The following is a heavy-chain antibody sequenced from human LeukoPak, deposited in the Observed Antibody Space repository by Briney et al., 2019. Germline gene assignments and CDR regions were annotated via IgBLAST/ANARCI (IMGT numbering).Heavy chain of an antibody. CDR2: ISSSGSTI. J-gene: IGHJ4*02. CDR3: ARTAAPYDSSGYYSR. D-gene: IGHD3-22*01. V-gene: IGHV3-11*04. Sequence: SGGSLRLSCAASGFTVSSTYMSWIRQAPGKGLEWVSYISSSGSTIYYADSVKGRFTISRDNAKNSLYLQMNSLRAEDTAVYYCARTAAPYDSSGYYSRWGQGTLVTVSS. CDR1: GFTVSSTY.